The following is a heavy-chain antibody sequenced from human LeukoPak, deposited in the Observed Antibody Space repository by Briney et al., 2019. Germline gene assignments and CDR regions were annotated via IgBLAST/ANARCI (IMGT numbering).Heavy chain of an antibody. CDR1: GGSISSYY. J-gene: IGHJ4*02. V-gene: IGHV4-59*08. CDR2: IYYSGST. D-gene: IGHD6-13*01. CDR3: ARHGYSSSSFDY. Sequence: SETLSLTCTVSGGSISSYYWSCIRQPPGKGLEWIGYIYYSGSTNYNPSLKSRVTISVDTSKNQFSLKLSSVTAADTAVYYCARHGYSSSSFDYWGQGTLVTVSS.